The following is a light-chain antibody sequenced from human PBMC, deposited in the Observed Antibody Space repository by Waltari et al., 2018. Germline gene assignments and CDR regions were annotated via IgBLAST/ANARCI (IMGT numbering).Light chain of an antibody. CDR2: DAD. Sequence: DIVLTQSPGTLSSSAGDRATLSCRANQRVSNTYLAWYQQTPGQAPRLLLYDADTRATGIPDRFSGSWSGTEFTLTITRLEPEDFGVYYCQQYGSSPGFGQGTKVEIK. V-gene: IGKV3-20*01. CDR1: QRVSNTY. J-gene: IGKJ1*01. CDR3: QQYGSSPG.